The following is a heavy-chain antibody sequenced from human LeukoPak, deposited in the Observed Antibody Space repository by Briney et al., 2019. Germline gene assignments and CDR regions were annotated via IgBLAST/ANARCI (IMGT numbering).Heavy chain of an antibody. D-gene: IGHD6-19*01. CDR2: ISGSGDNT. CDR3: AKEDSSGWIHY. J-gene: IGHJ4*02. V-gene: IGHV3-23*01. CDR1: GFTFSSYA. Sequence: GGSLRLSCAASGFTFSSYAMSWVRQAPGKGLEWVSAISGSGDNTYYADSVKGRFTISRDNSKNTMYLQMNSLRVEDTAIYYCAKEDSSGWIHYWGQGTLVTVSS.